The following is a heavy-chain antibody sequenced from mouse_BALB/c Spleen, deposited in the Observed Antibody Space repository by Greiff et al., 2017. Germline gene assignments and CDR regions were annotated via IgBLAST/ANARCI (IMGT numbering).Heavy chain of an antibody. V-gene: IGHV2-6-2*01. CDR1: GFSLTSYG. D-gene: IGHD1-1*01. CDR2: IWSDGST. Sequence: QVQLKESGPDLVAPSQSLSITCTVSGFSLTSYGVHWVRQPPGKGLEWLVVIWSDGSTTYNSALKSRLSISKDNSKSQVFLKMNSLQTDDTAMYYCARHSTVTRAMDYWGQGTSVTVSS. CDR3: ARHSTVTRAMDY. J-gene: IGHJ4*01.